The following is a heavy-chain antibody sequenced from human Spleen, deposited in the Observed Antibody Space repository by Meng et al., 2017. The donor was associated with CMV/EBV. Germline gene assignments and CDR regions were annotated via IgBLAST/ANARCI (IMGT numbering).Heavy chain of an antibody. J-gene: IGHJ6*02. CDR3: ARAETYYYDSSGYYGMDV. D-gene: IGHD3-22*01. CDR2: IIPILGIA. CDR1: GGTFSSYT. V-gene: IGHV1-69*02. Sequence: SVKVSCKASGGTFSSYTISWVRQAPGQGLEWMGRIIPILGIANYAQKFQGRVTITADKSTSTAYMELSSLRSEDTAVYYCARAETYYYDSSGYYGMDVWGQGTTVTVSS.